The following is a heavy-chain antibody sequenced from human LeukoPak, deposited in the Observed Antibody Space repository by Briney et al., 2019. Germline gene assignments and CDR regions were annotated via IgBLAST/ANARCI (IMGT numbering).Heavy chain of an antibody. CDR1: GYAFTGYC. J-gene: IGHJ4*02. D-gene: IGHD6-19*01. Sequence: ASVKVSCKASGYAFTGYCMHWVRQAPGQGLEWMGWINPKSGGTNYAQKFQGRVTMTRDTSISTTYMELSRLRSDDTAVYYCARDLGISGWYAPPLGYFDYWGQGTLVTVSS. CDR2: INPKSGGT. V-gene: IGHV1-2*02. CDR3: ARDLGISGWYAPPLGYFDY.